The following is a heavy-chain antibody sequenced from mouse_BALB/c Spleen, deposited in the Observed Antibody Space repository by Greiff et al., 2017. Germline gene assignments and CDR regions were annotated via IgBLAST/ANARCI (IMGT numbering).Heavy chain of an antibody. CDR3: ARGPYDYDVYAMDY. V-gene: IGHV5-6-5*01. Sequence: VMLVESGGGLVKPGGSLKLSCAASGFTFSSYAMSWVRQTPEKRLEWVASISSGGSTYYPDSVKGRFTISRDNARNILYLQMSSLRSEDTAMYYCARGPYDYDVYAMDYWGQGTSVTVSS. CDR2: ISSGGST. J-gene: IGHJ4*01. CDR1: GFTFSSYA. D-gene: IGHD2-4*01.